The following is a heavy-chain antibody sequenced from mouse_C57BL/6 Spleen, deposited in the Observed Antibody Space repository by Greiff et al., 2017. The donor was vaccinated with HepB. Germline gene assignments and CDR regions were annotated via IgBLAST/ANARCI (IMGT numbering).Heavy chain of an antibody. V-gene: IGHV1-80*01. D-gene: IGHD2-4*01. CDR2: IYPGDGDT. Sequence: VQLQQSGAELVKPGASVKISCKASGYAFSSYWMNWVKQRPGKGLEWIGQIYPGDGDTNYNGKFKGKATLTADKSSSTAYMQLSSLTSEDSAVYFCARTFYYDYEGYFDYWGQGTTLTVSS. CDR1: GYAFSSYW. J-gene: IGHJ2*01. CDR3: ARTFYYDYEGYFDY.